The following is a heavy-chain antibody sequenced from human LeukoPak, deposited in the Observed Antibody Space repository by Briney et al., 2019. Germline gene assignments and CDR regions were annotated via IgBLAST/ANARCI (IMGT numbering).Heavy chain of an antibody. CDR1: GXTFSDYY. V-gene: IGHV3-11*05. Sequence: GGSLRLSCAASGXTFSDYYMSWIRQAPGKGLEWVSYISSSSSYTNYADSVKGRFTISRDNAKNSLYLQMNSLRAEDTAVYYCARVWSDDSSGYSIWGQGTLVTVSS. CDR3: ARVWSDDSSGYSI. D-gene: IGHD3-22*01. J-gene: IGHJ4*02. CDR2: ISSSSSYT.